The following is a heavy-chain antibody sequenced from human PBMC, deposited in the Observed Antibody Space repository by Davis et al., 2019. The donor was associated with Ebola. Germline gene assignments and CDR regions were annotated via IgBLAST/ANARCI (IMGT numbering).Heavy chain of an antibody. CDR2: IYPGDSDT. CDR1: GYSFTSYW. CDR3: ARAYCGGDCRGGYYYYYGMDV. V-gene: IGHV5-51*01. Sequence: GESLKISCKGSGYSFTSYWIGWVRQMPGKGLEWMGIIYPGDSDTRYSPSFQGQVTISADKSISTAYLQWSSLKASDTAMYYCARAYCGGDCRGGYYYYYGMDVWGQGTTVTVSS. J-gene: IGHJ6*02. D-gene: IGHD2-21*02.